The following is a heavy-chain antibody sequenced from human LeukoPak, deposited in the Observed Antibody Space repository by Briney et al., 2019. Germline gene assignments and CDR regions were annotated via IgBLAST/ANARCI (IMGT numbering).Heavy chain of an antibody. CDR1: GGSFSGYY. D-gene: IGHD1-26*01. Sequence: SETLSLTCAVYGGSFSGYYWSWIRQPPGKGLEWIGEINHSGSTNYNPSLKSRLTISVNTSKNQFSLKLSSVTAADTAVFYCARGLKGLVGATSHYYYYTDVWGKGTTVTVSS. V-gene: IGHV4-34*01. CDR2: INHSGST. J-gene: IGHJ6*03. CDR3: ARGLKGLVGATSHYYYYTDV.